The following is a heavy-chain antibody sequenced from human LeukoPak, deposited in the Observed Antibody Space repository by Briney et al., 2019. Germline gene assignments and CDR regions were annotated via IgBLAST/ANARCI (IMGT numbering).Heavy chain of an antibody. D-gene: IGHD6-19*01. CDR3: ATDQKAVAGTQFDY. V-gene: IGHV3-23*01. Sequence: GGSLRLSCAASGFTFSSYVMSWVRQAPGKGLEWVSAISGSGGSTYYADSVKGRFTISRDNSKNTLFLQMNSLRAEDTAVYYCATDQKAVAGTQFDYWGQRTLVTVSS. CDR2: ISGSGGST. J-gene: IGHJ4*02. CDR1: GFTFSSYV.